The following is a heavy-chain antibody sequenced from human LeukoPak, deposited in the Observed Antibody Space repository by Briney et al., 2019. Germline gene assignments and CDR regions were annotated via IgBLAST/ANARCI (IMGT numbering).Heavy chain of an antibody. D-gene: IGHD1-26*01. CDR2: ISSSGSTI. J-gene: IGHJ4*02. V-gene: IGHV3-48*03. Sequence: GGSLRLSCAASGFTFSSYEMNWVRQAPGKGLEWVSYISSSGSTIYYADSVKGRFTISRDNAKNSLYLQMNSLRAEDTAVYYCASPIVGASRDFDYWGQGTLVTVSS. CDR3: ASPIVGASRDFDY. CDR1: GFTFSSYE.